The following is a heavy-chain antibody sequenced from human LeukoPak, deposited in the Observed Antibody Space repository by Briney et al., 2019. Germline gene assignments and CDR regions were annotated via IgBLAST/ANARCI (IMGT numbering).Heavy chain of an antibody. V-gene: IGHV3-11*06. CDR1: GFTFSDYY. Sequence: GGSLRLSFAASGFTFSDYYMSWIRQAPGKGLEWFSYISSSSSYTNYADSVKGRFTISTDNAKNSLYLQMNSLRAEETAVYYCARDGGYCSGVSRYTVYSGQGNLVT. D-gene: IGHD2-15*01. J-gene: IGHJ4*02. CDR3: ARDGGYCSGVSRYTVY. CDR2: ISSSSSYT.